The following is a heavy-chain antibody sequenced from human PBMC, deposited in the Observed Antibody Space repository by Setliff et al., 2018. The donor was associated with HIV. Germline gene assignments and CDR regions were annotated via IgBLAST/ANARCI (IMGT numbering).Heavy chain of an antibody. D-gene: IGHD2-15*01. CDR3: AGGPGYCSGGTCYPGGWFDP. J-gene: IGHJ5*02. CDR1: GGSISSGSYY. Sequence: SETLSLTCTVSGGSISSGSYYWNWIRQPPGKGLEWIGYIYYRGSTNYNPSLKSRVTISVDKSKNQFSLKLSSVTAADTAVYYCAGGPGYCSGGTCYPGGWFDPWGQGTLVTVSS. CDR2: IYYRGST. V-gene: IGHV4-61*05.